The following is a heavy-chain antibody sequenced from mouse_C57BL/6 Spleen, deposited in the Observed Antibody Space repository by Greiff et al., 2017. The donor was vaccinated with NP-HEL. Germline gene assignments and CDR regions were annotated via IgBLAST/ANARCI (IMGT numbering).Heavy chain of an antibody. CDR3: ARRLSRAGPWFAY. CDR1: GYAFSSYW. D-gene: IGHD6-1*01. J-gene: IGHJ3*01. Sequence: VQLQQSGAELVKPGASVKISCKASGYAFSSYWMNWVKQRPGKGLEWIGQIYPGDGDTNYNGKFKGKATLTADKSSSTAYMQLSSLTSEDSAVYFCARRLSRAGPWFAYWGQGTLVTVSA. V-gene: IGHV1-80*01. CDR2: IYPGDGDT.